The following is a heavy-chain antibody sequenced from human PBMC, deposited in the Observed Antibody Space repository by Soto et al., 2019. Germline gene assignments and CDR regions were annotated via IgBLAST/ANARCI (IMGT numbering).Heavy chain of an antibody. CDR3: ARVYPEGAAAGNDY. Sequence: ESGGGLVKPGGSLRLSCAASGFTFSSYSMNWVRQAPGKGLEWVSSISSSSSYIYYADSVKGRFTISRDNAKNSLYLQMNSLRAEDTAVYYCARVYPEGAAAGNDYWGQGTLVTVSS. V-gene: IGHV3-21*01. D-gene: IGHD6-13*01. CDR2: ISSSSSYI. CDR1: GFTFSSYS. J-gene: IGHJ4*02.